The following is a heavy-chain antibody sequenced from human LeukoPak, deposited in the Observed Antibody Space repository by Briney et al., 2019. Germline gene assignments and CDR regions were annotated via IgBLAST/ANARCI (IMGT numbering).Heavy chain of an antibody. CDR3: ASSLTMIVVRGLYYFDY. J-gene: IGHJ4*02. D-gene: IGHD3-22*01. Sequence: SVKVSCKASGYTFTSYYMHWVRQAPGQGLEWMGGIIPIFGTANYAQKFQGRVTITADESTSTAYMELSSLRSEDTAVYYCASSLTMIVVRGLYYFDYWGQGTLVTVSS. CDR1: GYTFTSYY. V-gene: IGHV1-69*13. CDR2: IIPIFGTA.